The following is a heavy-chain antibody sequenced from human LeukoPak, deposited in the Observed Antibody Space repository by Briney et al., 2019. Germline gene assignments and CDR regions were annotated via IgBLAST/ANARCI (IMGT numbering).Heavy chain of an antibody. D-gene: IGHD3-10*01. CDR3: ARDGWFGDYNWFDP. J-gene: IGHJ5*02. CDR2: ISSASNTI. CDR1: GFTFSSYS. Sequence: GGSLRLSCAASGFTFSSYSMNWVRQAPGKGLEWISYISSASNTIYYADSVKGRFTISRDNAKNSVYLQMNSLRAEDTAMYYCARDGWFGDYNWFDPWGQGTLVTVSS. V-gene: IGHV3-48*01.